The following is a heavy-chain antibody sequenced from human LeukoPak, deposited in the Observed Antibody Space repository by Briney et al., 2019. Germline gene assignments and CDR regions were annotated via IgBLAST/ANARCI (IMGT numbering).Heavy chain of an antibody. J-gene: IGHJ3*02. CDR1: GFTFSSFA. D-gene: IGHD3-9*01. CDR2: ISASGGST. CDR3: AKELLPFDWLPRDAFDI. V-gene: IGHV3-23*01. Sequence: GGSLRLSCAASGFTFSSFAMSWVRQAPGRGLEWISVISASGGSTYYADSVKGRFTISRDNSKNTLYLQMNSLRAEDTAVYYCAKELLPFDWLPRDAFDIWGQGTMVTVSS.